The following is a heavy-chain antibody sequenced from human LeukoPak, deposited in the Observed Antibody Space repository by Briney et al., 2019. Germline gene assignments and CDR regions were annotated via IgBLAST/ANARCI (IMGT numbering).Heavy chain of an antibody. Sequence: GGSLRLSCAASGFTFNIYTMTWVRQAPGKGLEWVSSIGSSSRYIYYADSVKGRFTISRDNDKNSVYLQMNSLRAEDTAVYYCVRDPDALDYWGQGTLVTVSS. V-gene: IGHV3-21*01. J-gene: IGHJ4*02. CDR3: VRDPDALDY. CDR2: IGSSSRYI. CDR1: GFTFNIYT.